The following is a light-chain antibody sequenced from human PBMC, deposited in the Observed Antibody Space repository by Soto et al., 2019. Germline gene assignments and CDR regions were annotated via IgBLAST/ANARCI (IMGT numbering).Light chain of an antibody. CDR3: MQALQNPWT. V-gene: IGKV2-28*01. Sequence: DIVMTQSPLSLPVTPGEPASISCRSSQSLLHSNGNHYLDWYLQKPGQSPQLLIYLGSSRASGVPDWFSGSGSGTDFTLKISRVEADDVGVYYCMQALQNPWTFGQGTKVEIK. J-gene: IGKJ1*01. CDR1: QSLLHSNGNHY. CDR2: LGS.